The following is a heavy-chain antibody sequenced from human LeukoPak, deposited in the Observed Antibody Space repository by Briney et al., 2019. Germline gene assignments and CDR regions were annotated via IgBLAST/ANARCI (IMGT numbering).Heavy chain of an antibody. Sequence: PSETLSLTCAVYGGSFSGYYWSWIRQPPGKGLEWIGEINHSGSTNYNPSLKSRVTISVDTSKNQFSLKLSSVTAADTAVYYCAGSEYQYCSGGSCPFNWGQGTLVTVSS. CDR3: AGSEYQYCSGGSCPFN. J-gene: IGHJ4*02. D-gene: IGHD2-15*01. V-gene: IGHV4-34*01. CDR2: INHSGST. CDR1: GGSFSGYY.